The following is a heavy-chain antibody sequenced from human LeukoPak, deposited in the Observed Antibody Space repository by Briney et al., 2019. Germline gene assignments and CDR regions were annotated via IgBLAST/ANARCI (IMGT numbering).Heavy chain of an antibody. CDR1: GFTFSSYG. CDR2: ISYDENNK. V-gene: IGHV3-30*18. CDR3: AKDLLTGNDAFDI. J-gene: IGHJ3*02. Sequence: GGSLRLSCAASGFTFSSYGMHWVRQAPGKGLEGVAGISYDENNKYYAASVKGRFTISRDNSKNALYLQMNSLRAEDTAVYYCAKDLLTGNDAFDIWGQGTMVTVSS. D-gene: IGHD7-27*01.